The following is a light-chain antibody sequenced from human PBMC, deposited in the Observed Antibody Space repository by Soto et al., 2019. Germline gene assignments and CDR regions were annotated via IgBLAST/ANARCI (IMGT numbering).Light chain of an antibody. CDR2: ASS. J-gene: IGKJ3*01. Sequence: DIQLTQSPSFLSASVGDRVTITCRASHDITNYLAWYQQTPGKAPKLLIYASSTLQSGVPSRFSGSGSGTEFTLTISSLQPEDFATYCCQQLNTFPFTFGPGTKVDLK. V-gene: IGKV1-9*01. CDR3: QQLNTFPFT. CDR1: HDITNY.